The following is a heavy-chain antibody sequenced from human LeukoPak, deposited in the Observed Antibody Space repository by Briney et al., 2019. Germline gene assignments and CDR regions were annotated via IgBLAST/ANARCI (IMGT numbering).Heavy chain of an antibody. Sequence: PGGSLRLSCAASGFTFSGYSMNWVRQAPGKGLEWVSSISSSSSHMYYADSVKGRFTISRDNAKNSLYLQMNSLRAEDTAVYYCARDPATTVTTYAYWGQGALVTVSS. V-gene: IGHV3-21*01. CDR2: ISSSSSHM. J-gene: IGHJ4*02. CDR1: GFTFSGYS. D-gene: IGHD4-17*01. CDR3: ARDPATTVTTYAY.